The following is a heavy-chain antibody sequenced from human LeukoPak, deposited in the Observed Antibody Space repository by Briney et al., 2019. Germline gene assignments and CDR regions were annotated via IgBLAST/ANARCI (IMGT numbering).Heavy chain of an antibody. CDR3: ARVGEQYTFGGYYFDY. CDR1: DASISSGSYY. V-gene: IGHV4-61*02. D-gene: IGHD3-16*01. CDR2: ISTSGST. Sequence: SETLSLTCTVSDASISSGSYYWSWVRQPAGKGPEWIGRISTSGSTNYNPSLKSRVTISVDTSKNQFSLKLSSVTAADTAVYYCARVGEQYTFGGYYFDYWGQGTLVTVSS. J-gene: IGHJ4*02.